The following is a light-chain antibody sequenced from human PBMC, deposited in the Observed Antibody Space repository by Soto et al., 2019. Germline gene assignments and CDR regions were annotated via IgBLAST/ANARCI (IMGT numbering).Light chain of an antibody. V-gene: IGKV1-5*03. CDR2: KAS. CDR3: QQYSYYST. CDR1: QSIGSW. J-gene: IGKJ1*01. Sequence: DIQMTQSPSTLSASVGDRVTIACRASQSIGSWLAWHQQEPGKAPKLLIYKASSLESGVPSRFSGSGSGTEFTLSISSLQPDDSATYYCQQYSYYSTFGQGTKVDI.